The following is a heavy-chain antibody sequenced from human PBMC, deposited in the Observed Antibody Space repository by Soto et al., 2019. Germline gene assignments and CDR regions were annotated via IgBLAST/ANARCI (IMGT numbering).Heavy chain of an antibody. CDR3: AKDRKGWVAARRDYNWFDP. J-gene: IGHJ5*02. D-gene: IGHD6-6*01. V-gene: IGHV3-23*01. Sequence: PGGSLRLSCAASGFTFSSYAMSWVRQAPGKGLEWVSAISGSGGSTYYADSVKGRFTISRDNSKNTLYLQMNSLRAEDTAVYYCAKDRKGWVAARRDYNWFDPWGQGTLVPVSS. CDR2: ISGSGGST. CDR1: GFTFSSYA.